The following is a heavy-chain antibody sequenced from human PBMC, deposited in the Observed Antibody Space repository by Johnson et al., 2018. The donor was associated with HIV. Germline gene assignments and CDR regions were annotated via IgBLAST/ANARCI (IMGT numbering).Heavy chain of an antibody. Sequence: VQLVESGGGFVQPGGSLRLSCAASGFTVSSNYMSWVRQAPGKGLEWVSVIYSGGSTYYADSVKGRFTISRDNSKNTLYLQMNSLRAEDTAVYHCARERPGYGGHDAFDIWGQGTMVTVSS. CDR2: IYSGGST. J-gene: IGHJ3*02. V-gene: IGHV3-66*01. D-gene: IGHD4-23*01. CDR1: GFTVSSNY. CDR3: ARERPGYGGHDAFDI.